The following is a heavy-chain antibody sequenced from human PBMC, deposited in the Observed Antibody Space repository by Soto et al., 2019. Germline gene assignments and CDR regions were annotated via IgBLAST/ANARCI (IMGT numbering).Heavy chain of an antibody. CDR2: INAGNGNT. J-gene: IGHJ4*02. D-gene: IGHD3-10*01. Sequence: QVQLVQSGAEVKKPGASVKVSCKASGYTFTSYAMHWVRQAPGQRLEWMGWINAGNGNTKYSQKFQGRVTITRDTSASTAYMELSSLRSEDTAVYYCARDVLSRGPLRAGSPPDYWGQGTLVTVSS. CDR3: ARDVLSRGPLRAGSPPDY. V-gene: IGHV1-3*01. CDR1: GYTFTSYA.